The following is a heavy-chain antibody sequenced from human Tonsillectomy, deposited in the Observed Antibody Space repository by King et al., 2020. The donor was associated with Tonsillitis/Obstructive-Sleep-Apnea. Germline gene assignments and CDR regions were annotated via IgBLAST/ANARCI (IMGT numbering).Heavy chain of an antibody. J-gene: IGHJ4*02. CDR3: ASNPLEEWFLGGYFDY. V-gene: IGHV3-21*01. CDR1: GFTFSSYT. CDR2: ISSSSRYI. D-gene: IGHD3-3*01. Sequence: VQLVESGGGLVKPGGSLRLSCAASGFTFSSYTMNWVRQAPGKGLEWVSSISSSSRYIYFADSVKGRFTISRDNAKNSLYLQMNSLRGEDTAVYYCASNPLEEWFLGGYFDYWGQGTLVTVSS.